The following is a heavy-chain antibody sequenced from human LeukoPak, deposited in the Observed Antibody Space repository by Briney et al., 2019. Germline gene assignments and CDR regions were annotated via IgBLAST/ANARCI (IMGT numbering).Heavy chain of an antibody. V-gene: IGHV3-30*04. D-gene: IGHD1-26*01. CDR2: ISYDASHI. Sequence: GGSLRLSCAASGFSFGSYTMQWVRRAPGKGLEWVAIISYDASHIYYADSVKGRFTISRDNSKNTLYLQMNSLGTEDTAVYYCAGDSTSGTYYFDFWGQGTLVTVSP. CDR3: AGDSTSGTYYFDF. CDR1: GFSFGSYT. J-gene: IGHJ4*02.